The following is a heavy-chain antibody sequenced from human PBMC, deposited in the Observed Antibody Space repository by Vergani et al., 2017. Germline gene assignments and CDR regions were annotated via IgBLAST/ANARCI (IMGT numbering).Heavy chain of an antibody. CDR1: GFTFSSYG. J-gene: IGHJ4*01. D-gene: IGHD3-3*01. CDR2: IWYDGSNK. V-gene: IGHV3-33*01. Sequence: VQLVESGGGVVQPGRSLRLSCAASGFTFSSYGMHWVRQAPGKGLEWVAVIWYDGSNKYYADSVKGRFTISRDNSKNTLYLQMNSLRAEDTAVYYCARSPDWSGYAFDYWGQGTLVTVSS. CDR3: ARSPDWSGYAFDY.